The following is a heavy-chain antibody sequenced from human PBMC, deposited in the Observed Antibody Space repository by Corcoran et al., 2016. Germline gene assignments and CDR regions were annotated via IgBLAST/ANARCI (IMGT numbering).Heavy chain of an antibody. CDR3: ARDRRDYDSLTGRSYYYYGMDV. J-gene: IGHJ6*02. V-gene: IGHV4-4*02. Sequence: VQLQESGPGLMKPSGTLSLTCAVSGGTISSSNWWSWVRQPPGKGLEWIGEIYHSGSTNYNPSLKSRVTISVDKSKNQFSLTLRSVTAADTPVYYCARDRRDYDSLTGRSYYYYGMDVWGQGTTVTVSS. D-gene: IGHD3-9*01. CDR1: GGTISSSNW. CDR2: IYHSGST.